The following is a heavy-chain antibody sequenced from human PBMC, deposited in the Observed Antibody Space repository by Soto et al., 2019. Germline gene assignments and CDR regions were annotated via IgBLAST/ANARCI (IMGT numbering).Heavy chain of an antibody. CDR1: GFSFTTYW. Sequence: PGESLNISCKASGFSFTTYWIGWVRQMPGKGLEWIGIINPGDSELRYSPSFQGHVTISADRSISTAYLQWSSLKASDTAMYYCARHEQLYCYFYGMDVWGQGTTVTVSS. V-gene: IGHV5-51*01. D-gene: IGHD1-1*01. CDR2: INPGDSEL. CDR3: ARHEQLYCYFYGMDV. J-gene: IGHJ6*02.